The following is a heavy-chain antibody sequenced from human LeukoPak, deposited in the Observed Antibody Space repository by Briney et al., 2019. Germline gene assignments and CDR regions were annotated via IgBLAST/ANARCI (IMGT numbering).Heavy chain of an antibody. CDR1: GCTFTGYY. Sequence: ASVKVSCKASGCTFTGYYMHWVRQAPGQGLEWMGWINPNSGSTNYAQKFQGRVTMTRDTSISTAYMELSRLRSDDTAVYYCARDRDDSSGYLYFQHWGQGTLVTVSS. J-gene: IGHJ1*01. CDR3: ARDRDDSSGYLYFQH. V-gene: IGHV1-2*02. CDR2: INPNSGST. D-gene: IGHD3-22*01.